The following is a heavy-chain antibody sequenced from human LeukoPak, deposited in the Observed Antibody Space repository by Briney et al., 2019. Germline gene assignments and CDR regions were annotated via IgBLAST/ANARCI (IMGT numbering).Heavy chain of an antibody. D-gene: IGHD3-3*01. V-gene: IGHV1-69*01. Sequence: SSVKVSCKASGGTFSSYAISWVRQAPGQGLEWMGGIIPIFGTANYAQKFQGRVTITADESTSTAYMELSSLRSEDTAVYYCAHDRRLLHHYYYIDVWGKGTTVTVSS. CDR1: GGTFSSYA. CDR3: AHDRRLLHHYYYIDV. J-gene: IGHJ6*03. CDR2: IIPIFGTA.